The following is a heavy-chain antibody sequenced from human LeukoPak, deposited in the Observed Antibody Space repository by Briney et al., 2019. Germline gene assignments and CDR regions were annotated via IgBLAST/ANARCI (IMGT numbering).Heavy chain of an antibody. J-gene: IGHJ3*02. CDR3: ARGYDSSGYYWDAFDI. V-gene: IGHV1-8*03. Sequence: GASVKVSCKASGYTFTNYDINWVRQATGQGLEWMGWMNPNSGNTGYAQKFQGRVTITRNTSISTAYMELSSLRSEDTAVYYCARGYDSSGYYWDAFDIWGQGTMVTVSS. D-gene: IGHD3-22*01. CDR2: MNPNSGNT. CDR1: GYTFTNYD.